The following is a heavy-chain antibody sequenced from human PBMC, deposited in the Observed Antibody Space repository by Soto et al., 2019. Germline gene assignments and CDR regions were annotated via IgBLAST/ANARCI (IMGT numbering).Heavy chain of an antibody. J-gene: IGHJ6*02. Sequence: ASVKVSCKASGGTFSSYAISWVRQAPGQGLEWMGGIIPIFGTANYAQKFQGRVTITADESTSTAYMELSSLRSEDTAVYYCARDPNDFWSGYYKGYGMDVWGQGTTDTVSS. D-gene: IGHD3-3*01. CDR3: ARDPNDFWSGYYKGYGMDV. V-gene: IGHV1-69*13. CDR2: IIPIFGTA. CDR1: GGTFSSYA.